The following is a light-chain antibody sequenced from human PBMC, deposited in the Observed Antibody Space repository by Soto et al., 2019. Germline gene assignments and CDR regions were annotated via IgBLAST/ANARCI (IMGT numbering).Light chain of an antibody. J-gene: IGKJ5*01. Sequence: AIQLTQSPSSLSASVGDRVTITCGASQGISSALAWYQQKPGKAPKLLIYDASSLESGVPSRFSGSGSGTDFTLTVSSLQPEDFATYYCQQFNSYPITFGQGTRLEIK. CDR2: DAS. V-gene: IGKV1-13*02. CDR1: QGISSA. CDR3: QQFNSYPIT.